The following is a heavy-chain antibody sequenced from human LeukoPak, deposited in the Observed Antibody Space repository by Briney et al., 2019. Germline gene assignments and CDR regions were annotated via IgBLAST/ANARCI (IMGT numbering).Heavy chain of an antibody. D-gene: IGHD3-9*01. Sequence: VASVKVSCKASGGTFSSYAISWVRQAPGQGLEWMGRIIPILGIANYAQKFQGRVTITADKSTSTAYMELSSLRSEDTAVYYCAXXXXXXXXXGYYLYYYGMDVWGQGTTVTVSS. V-gene: IGHV1-69*04. CDR2: IIPILGIA. J-gene: IGHJ6*02. CDR3: AXXXXXXXXXGYYLYYYGMDV. CDR1: GGTFSSYA.